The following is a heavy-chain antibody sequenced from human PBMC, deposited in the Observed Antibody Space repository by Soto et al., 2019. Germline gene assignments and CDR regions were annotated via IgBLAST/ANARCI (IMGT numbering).Heavy chain of an antibody. CDR3: ARNRVGISWYADY. Sequence: QLQLQESGSGLVKPSETLSLTCSVSGGSISSGGYSWSWIRQPPGKGLEWIGYIYHSGSTHYNPSLKIRVTISVDRSKNQFSLKLTSVTAADTAVYYCARNRVGISWYADYWGRGTRVTVSS. V-gene: IGHV4-30-2*01. CDR1: GGSISSGGYS. CDR2: IYHSGST. D-gene: IGHD6-13*01. J-gene: IGHJ4*02.